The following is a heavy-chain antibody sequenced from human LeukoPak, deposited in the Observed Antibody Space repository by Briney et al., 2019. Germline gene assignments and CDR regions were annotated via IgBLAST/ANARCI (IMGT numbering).Heavy chain of an antibody. CDR1: GFTFSSYG. D-gene: IGHD3-3*01. J-gene: IGHJ4*02. Sequence: SGGSLRLSCAASGFTFSSYGMHWVRQAPGKGLEWVAVIWYDGSNKYYADSVKGRFTISRDNSKNTLYLQMNSLRAEDTAVYYCAKGSMEIWDYFDYWGQGTLVTVSS. V-gene: IGHV3-33*06. CDR3: AKGSMEIWDYFDY. CDR2: IWYDGSNK.